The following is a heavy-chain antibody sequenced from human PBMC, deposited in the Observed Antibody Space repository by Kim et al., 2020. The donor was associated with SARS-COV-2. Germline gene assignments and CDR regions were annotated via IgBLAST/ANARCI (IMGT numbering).Heavy chain of an antibody. CDR3: AKKFSYGSGTYFYHFDY. D-gene: IGHD3-10*01. J-gene: IGHJ4*02. Sequence: SGKGRFTISRDNTKNPLYLQMNSLRAEDTAVYYCAKKFSYGSGTYFYHFDYWGQGTLVTVSS. V-gene: IGHV3-23*01.